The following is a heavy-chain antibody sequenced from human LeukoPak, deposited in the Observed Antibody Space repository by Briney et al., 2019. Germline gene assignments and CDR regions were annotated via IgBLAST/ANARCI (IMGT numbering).Heavy chain of an antibody. V-gene: IGHV1-8*01. CDR1: GYTLTELS. Sequence: ASVKVSCKVSGYTLTELSMHWVRQATGQGLEWMGWMNPNSGNTGYAQNFQGRVTMTRNTSISTAYMELSSLRSDDTAVYYCARRRGSWSFDYWGQGTLVTVSS. D-gene: IGHD1-26*01. CDR3: ARRRGSWSFDY. J-gene: IGHJ4*02. CDR2: MNPNSGNT.